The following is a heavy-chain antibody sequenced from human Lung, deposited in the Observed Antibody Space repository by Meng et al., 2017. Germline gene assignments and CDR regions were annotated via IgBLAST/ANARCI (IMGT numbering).Heavy chain of an antibody. CDR2: ISIIGHNT. J-gene: IGHJ4*02. V-gene: IGHV3-23*01. CDR1: GFTFSNSA. CDR3: AKEEVPNDY. Sequence: GQRLESGGGLVQPGGSPRLSCAVSGFTFSNSAMSWVRQAPGKGLEWVSGISIIGHNTYYADSVKGRFTISRDNSRNTLYLQMNSLRAEDTAIYYCAKEEVPNDYWGQGTLVTVSS. D-gene: IGHD1-1*01.